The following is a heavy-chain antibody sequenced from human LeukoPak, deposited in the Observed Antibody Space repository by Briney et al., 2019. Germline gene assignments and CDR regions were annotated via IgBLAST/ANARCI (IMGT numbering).Heavy chain of an antibody. Sequence: GGSLRLSCAASGFTFSSYWMNWVHQAPGKGLVWVSRINSDGSNTSYADSVKGRFTISRDNAKNTLYLQLNSLRAEDTAVYYCAANHPFDPWGQGTLVTVSS. D-gene: IGHD1-14*01. CDR3: AANHPFDP. CDR1: GFTFSSYW. V-gene: IGHV3-74*01. CDR2: INSDGSNT. J-gene: IGHJ5*02.